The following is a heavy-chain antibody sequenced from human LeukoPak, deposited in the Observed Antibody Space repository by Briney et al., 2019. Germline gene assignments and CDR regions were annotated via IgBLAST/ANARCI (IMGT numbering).Heavy chain of an antibody. CDR3: ARQHGSGSYYSRAIDY. CDR2: IYPGDSDT. J-gene: IGHJ4*02. CDR1: GYSFTTYW. D-gene: IGHD3-10*01. Sequence: ESLKISCEASGYSFTTYWIGWVRQMPGKGLEWMGIIYPGDSDTRYSPSFQGQVTISADKSISTAYLQWSSLKASDTAMYYCARQHGSGSYYSRAIDYWGQGTLVTVSS. V-gene: IGHV5-51*01.